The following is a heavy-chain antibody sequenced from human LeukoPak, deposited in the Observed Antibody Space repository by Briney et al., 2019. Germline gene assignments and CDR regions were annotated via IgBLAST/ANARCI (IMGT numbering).Heavy chain of an antibody. J-gene: IGHJ4*02. V-gene: IGHV4-39*07. D-gene: IGHD4-11*01. CDR3: AREGDYSNSIDY. CDR2: IFYTGNT. CDR1: RGSISSSSYY. Sequence: PSETLSLTCTVSRGSISSSSYYWGWIRQPPGKGLEWIGSIFYTGNTYYNPSLKSRVTISVDTSKNQFSLKLSSVTAADTAVYYCAREGDYSNSIDYWGQGTLVTVSS.